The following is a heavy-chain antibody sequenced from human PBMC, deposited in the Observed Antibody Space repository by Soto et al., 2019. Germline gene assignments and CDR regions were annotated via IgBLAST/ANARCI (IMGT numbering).Heavy chain of an antibody. J-gene: IGHJ4*02. Sequence: QVQLVQSGAEVKKPGSPVRVSCTASGDTFNFYTISWVRQVPGQGPEWMGRIIPILGMSNYAKKFHGRVTITANKSTSTVYMNLTGVTSENTAAYYCATNYTSGSTHFDYWGQGTLVTVSS. CDR3: ATNYTSGSTHFDY. CDR1: GDTFNFYT. D-gene: IGHD3-10*01. CDR2: IIPILGMS. V-gene: IGHV1-69*02.